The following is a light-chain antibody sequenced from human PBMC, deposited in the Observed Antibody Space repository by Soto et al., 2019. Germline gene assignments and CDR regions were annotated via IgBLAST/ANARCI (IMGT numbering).Light chain of an antibody. CDR1: QSVSSSY. CDR2: GAS. CDR3: HQYDSWT. V-gene: IGKV3-20*01. Sequence: EIVLTQSPGTLSLSPGERATLSCRASQSVSSSYVAWYQQKPGQAPRLLIYGASSRATGIPDRFSGSGSGTDFTLTISRLEPEDFAVYYCHQYDSWTFGQGTKV. J-gene: IGKJ1*01.